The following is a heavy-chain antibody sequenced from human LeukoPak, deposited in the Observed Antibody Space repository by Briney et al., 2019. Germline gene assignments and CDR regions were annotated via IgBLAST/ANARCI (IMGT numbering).Heavy chain of an antibody. V-gene: IGHV4-4*07. CDR2: IYTSGST. CDR3: ARDVLPWFGELFEGNYFDY. D-gene: IGHD3-10*01. CDR1: GGSISSYY. J-gene: IGHJ4*02. Sequence: PSETLSLTCTVSGGSISSYYWSWIRQPAGKGLEWIGRIYTSGSTNYNPSLKNRVTMSVDTSKNQFSLKLSSVTAADTAVYYCARDVLPWFGELFEGNYFDYWGQGTLVTVSS.